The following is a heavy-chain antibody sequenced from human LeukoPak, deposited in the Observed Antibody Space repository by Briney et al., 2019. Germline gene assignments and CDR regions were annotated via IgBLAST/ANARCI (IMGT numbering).Heavy chain of an antibody. V-gene: IGHV3-23*01. CDR2: ISGSGGST. CDR3: AKESGYCGSGSYYSAGFFDY. CDR1: GFTFSSYA. J-gene: IGHJ4*02. D-gene: IGHD3-10*01. Sequence: GGSLRLSCAASGFTFSSYAMSWVRQAPGKGLEWVSAISGSGGSTYYADSVKGRFTISRDNSKNTLYLQMNSLRAEDTAVYYCAKESGYCGSGSYYSAGFFDYWGQGTLVTVSS.